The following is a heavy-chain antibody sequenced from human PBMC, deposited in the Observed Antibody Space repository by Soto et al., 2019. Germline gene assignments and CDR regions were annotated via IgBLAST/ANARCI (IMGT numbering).Heavy chain of an antibody. CDR3: AHRLTLTSTWNYGAFDF. CDR2: TYWDDDN. J-gene: IGHJ3*01. V-gene: IGHV2-5*02. CDR1: GFSITTYVVG. Sequence: GPTLVNATQTLTLTCSLSGFSITTYVVGVGWVRQPPGKALEWLAFTYWDDDNRYNPSLKSRLSTMKDISRNQVVLTMTKMDPADTATYYCAHRLTLTSTWNYGAFDFWGQGALVTVSS. D-gene: IGHD1-7*01.